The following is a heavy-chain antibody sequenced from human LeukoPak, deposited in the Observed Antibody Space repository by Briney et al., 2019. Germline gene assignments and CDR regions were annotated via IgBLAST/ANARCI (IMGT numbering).Heavy chain of an antibody. D-gene: IGHD5-24*01. Sequence: GGSLRLSCAASGFIFTNYFMSWVRQAPGKGLEWVASIKHDGSEKYYVDSVRGRFTISRDNTMNSLYLQMDSLRAEDTAVYYCAKDRRPDGFYNFDSWGQGTLVTVSS. V-gene: IGHV3-7*03. CDR3: AKDRRPDGFYNFDS. J-gene: IGHJ4*02. CDR2: IKHDGSEK. CDR1: GFIFTNYF.